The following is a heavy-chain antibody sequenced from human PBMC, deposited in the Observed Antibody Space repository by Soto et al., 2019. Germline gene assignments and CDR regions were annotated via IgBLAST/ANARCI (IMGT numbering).Heavy chain of an antibody. CDR2: ISLDGTYK. CDR3: ARDYSRGYSYGYYGVY. J-gene: IGHJ4*02. V-gene: IGHV3-30*03. CDR1: GFTFSSYG. Sequence: GGSLRLSCAASGFTFSSYGMHWVRQAPGKGLEWVATISLDGTYKNYADSVKGRFTISRDNSENTVDLQMNSLRPEDTAVYYCARDYSRGYSYGYYGVYWGQGTLVTVSS. D-gene: IGHD5-18*01.